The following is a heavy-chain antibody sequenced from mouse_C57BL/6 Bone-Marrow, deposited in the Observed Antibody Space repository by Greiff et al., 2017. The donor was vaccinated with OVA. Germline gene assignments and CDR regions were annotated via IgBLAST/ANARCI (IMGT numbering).Heavy chain of an antibody. V-gene: IGHV5-12*01. CDR2: ISNGGGST. CDR1: GFTFSDYY. CDR3: ARPLQGAMDY. Sequence: EVQLQESGGGLVQPGGSLKLSCAASGFTFSDYYMYWVRQTPEKRLEWVAYISNGGGSTYYPDTVKGRFTISRDNAKNTLYLQMSRLKSEDTAMYYCARPLQGAMDYWGQGTSVTVSS. J-gene: IGHJ4*01.